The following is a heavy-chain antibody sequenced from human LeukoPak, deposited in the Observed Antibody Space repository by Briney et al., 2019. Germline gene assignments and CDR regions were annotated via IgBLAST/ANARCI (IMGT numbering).Heavy chain of an antibody. Sequence: PSETLSLTCTVSGGSISSSSYYWGWIRQPPGKGLEWIGSIYYSGSTYYSPSLKSRVTISVDTSKNQFSLKLSSVTAADTAVYYCARDRGHLGNSGIYFDYWGQGTLVTVSS. CDR2: IYYSGST. V-gene: IGHV4-39*07. CDR1: GGSISSSSYY. CDR3: ARDRGHLGNSGIYFDY. J-gene: IGHJ4*02. D-gene: IGHD4-23*01.